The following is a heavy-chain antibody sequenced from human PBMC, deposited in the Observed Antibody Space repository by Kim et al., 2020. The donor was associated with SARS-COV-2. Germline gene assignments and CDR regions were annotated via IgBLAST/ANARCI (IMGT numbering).Heavy chain of an antibody. D-gene: IGHD2-15*01. J-gene: IGHJ4*02. Sequence: SVKVSCKASGGTFSSYAISWVRQAPGQGLEWMGGIIPIFGTANYAQKFQGRVTITADESTSTAYMELSSLRSEDTAVYYCAREAYSNPPRLICSGGSCHRGYFDYWGQGTLVTVSS. CDR2: IIPIFGTA. CDR1: GGTFSSYA. CDR3: AREAYSNPPRLICSGGSCHRGYFDY. V-gene: IGHV1-69*13.